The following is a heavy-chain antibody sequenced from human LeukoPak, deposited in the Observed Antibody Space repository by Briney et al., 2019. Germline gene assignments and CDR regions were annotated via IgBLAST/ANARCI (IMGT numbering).Heavy chain of an antibody. V-gene: IGHV1-18*01. CDR3: ARDWYYDILTGYYIGLDY. Sequence: ASVKVSCKASGYTFTSYGISWVRQAPGQGLEWMGWISAHNGNTNYAQKIQGRVTMTTDTSTSTAYMELRSLRSDDTAVYYCARDWYYDILTGYYIGLDYWGQGTLVTVSS. J-gene: IGHJ4*02. CDR1: GYTFTSYG. D-gene: IGHD3-9*01. CDR2: ISAHNGNT.